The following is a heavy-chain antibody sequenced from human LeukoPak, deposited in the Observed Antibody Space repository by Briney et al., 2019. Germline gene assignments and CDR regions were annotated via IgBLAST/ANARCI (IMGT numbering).Heavy chain of an antibody. CDR1: RFTSSAYA. CDR2: IGIDDKP. D-gene: IGHD3-16*01. Sequence: GGSLRHSCEASRFTSSAYAMTSVRAAPGKGLEWVSSIGIDDKPHYSESVQGRFAISRDNSRRMVFLQLNCLRAEVTALYDCARDLNYYVAMDVWGEGTAVTVSS. CDR3: ARDLNYYVAMDV. V-gene: IGHV3-23*01. J-gene: IGHJ6*04.